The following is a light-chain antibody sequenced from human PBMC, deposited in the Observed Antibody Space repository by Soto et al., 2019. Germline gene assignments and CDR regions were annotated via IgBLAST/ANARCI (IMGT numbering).Light chain of an antibody. V-gene: IGLV2-11*01. J-gene: IGLJ1*01. CDR2: DVA. CDR3: CSYVGGDTLI. CDR1: SRDVGFSNY. Sequence: QSAPTQPRSVSGSPGQTVTISCTGTSRDVGFSNYISWYQQHPGEAPKLVIYDVAQRPSGVPDRLSGSRSGKTASLTISGFQPDDEGDYYCCSYVGGDTLIFGSGTKVTVL.